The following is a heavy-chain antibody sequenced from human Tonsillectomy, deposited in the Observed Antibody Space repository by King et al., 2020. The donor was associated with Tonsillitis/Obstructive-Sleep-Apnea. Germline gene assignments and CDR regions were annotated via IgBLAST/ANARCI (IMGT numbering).Heavy chain of an antibody. CDR1: GGSISSYY. V-gene: IGHV4-59*01. CDR3: ARDLANWNDPYFDY. CDR2: IYYNGNT. Sequence: HVQLQESGPGLVKPSETLSLTCTVSGGSISSYYWSWIRQPPGKGLEWSGYIYYNGNTNYNPSLKSRVTISVDTSRKQFSLKLISVTAADTAVYYCARDLANWNDPYFDYWGQGTLVTVSS. J-gene: IGHJ4*02. D-gene: IGHD1-20*01.